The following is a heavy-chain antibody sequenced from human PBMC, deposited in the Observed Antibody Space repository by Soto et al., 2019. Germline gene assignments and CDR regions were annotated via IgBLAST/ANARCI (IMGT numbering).Heavy chain of an antibody. CDR1: GFTFSSYS. CDR2: ISSSSSYI. D-gene: IGHD2-2*01. V-gene: IGHV3-21*01. J-gene: IGHJ4*02. Sequence: GGSLRLSCAASGFTFSSYSMNWVRQAPGKGLEWVSSISSSSSYIYYADSVKGRFTISRDNAKNSLYLQMNSLRAEDTAVYYCARSHVGYCSSTSCYELDYWGQGTLVTVSS. CDR3: ARSHVGYCSSTSCYELDY.